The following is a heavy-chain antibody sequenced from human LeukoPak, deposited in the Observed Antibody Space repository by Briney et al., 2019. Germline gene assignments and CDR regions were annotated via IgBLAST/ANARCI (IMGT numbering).Heavy chain of an antibody. D-gene: IGHD1-1*01. J-gene: IGHJ4*02. V-gene: IGHV1-46*01. CDR1: GYTFTSYY. CDR2: INPSGGST. CDR3: ARSKYNWNDEGGFDY. Sequence: ASVKVSCKASGYTFTSYYMHWVRQAPRQGLEWMGIINPSGGSTSYAQKFQGRVTMTRDTSTSTVYMELSSLRSEDAAVYYCARSKYNWNDEGGFDYWGQGTLVTVSS.